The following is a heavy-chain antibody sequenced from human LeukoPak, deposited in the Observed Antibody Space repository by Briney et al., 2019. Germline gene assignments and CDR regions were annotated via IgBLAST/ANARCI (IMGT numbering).Heavy chain of an antibody. V-gene: IGHV4-34*01. CDR3: ARAYRAHQTFHSYHYFDY. CDR2: INQSGST. J-gene: IGHJ4*02. Sequence: TASETLSLTCAVYGGSSGNYYWNWIRQSPGKGLEWIGEINQSGSTKYNPSLKSRVTISGDTSKNQFSLRLNSVTAADTAVYFCARAYRAHQTFHSYHYFDYWGQGTLVTVSS. D-gene: IGHD5-18*01. CDR1: GGSSGNYY.